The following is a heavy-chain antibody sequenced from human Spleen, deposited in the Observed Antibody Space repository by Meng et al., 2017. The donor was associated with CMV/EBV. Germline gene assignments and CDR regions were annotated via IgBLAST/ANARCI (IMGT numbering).Heavy chain of an antibody. CDR1: GFTFSDYY. J-gene: IGHJ4*02. D-gene: IGHD2-21*01. V-gene: IGHV3-11*01. CDR2: ISSSGSTI. Sequence: GESLKISCAASGFTFSDYYMSWIRQAPGKGLEWVSYISSSGSTIYDADYVQARFTISRDNAQNSLYLQMNSLRDEDTAVYYCAGDQKHIVAYWGQGTTVTVSS. CDR3: AGDQKHIVAY.